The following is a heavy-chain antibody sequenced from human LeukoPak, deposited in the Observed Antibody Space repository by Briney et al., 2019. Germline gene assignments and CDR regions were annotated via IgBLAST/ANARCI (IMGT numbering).Heavy chain of an antibody. D-gene: IGHD1-1*01. Sequence: PSETLSLTCAVYGGSFSGYYWSWIRQPPGKGLEWIGEINHSGSTNYNPSLKSRVTISVDTSKNQFSLKLSSVTAADTAVYYCARGKVDRRSRGTRRVLFDYWGQGTLVTVSS. CDR3: ARGKVDRRSRGTRRVLFDY. J-gene: IGHJ4*02. CDR1: GGSFSGYY. CDR2: INHSGST. V-gene: IGHV4-34*01.